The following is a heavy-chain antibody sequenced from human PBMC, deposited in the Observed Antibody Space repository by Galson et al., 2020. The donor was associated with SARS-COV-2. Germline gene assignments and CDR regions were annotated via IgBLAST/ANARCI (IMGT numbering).Heavy chain of an antibody. CDR3: ARVGGTATVNTRYDY. Sequence: ETSETLSLTCTVSGGSINSGDYYWSWLRQPPGKGLEWIGYIYYSGSTYYNPSLKSRLTISVDTSKNQFSLKLSSVTAADTAVYYCARVGGTATVNTRYDYWGQGTLVTVSS. J-gene: IGHJ4*02. CDR2: IYYSGST. V-gene: IGHV4-30-4*01. CDR1: GGSINSGDYY. D-gene: IGHD5-18*01.